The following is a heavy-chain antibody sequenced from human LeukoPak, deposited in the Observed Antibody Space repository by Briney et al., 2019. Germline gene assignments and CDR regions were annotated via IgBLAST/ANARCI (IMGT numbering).Heavy chain of an antibody. J-gene: IGHJ6*03. CDR3: ARTTEGGYTYNYFYYYYMDV. CDR2: IYYSGST. Sequence: SETLSLTCTVSGGSISSYYWSWIRQPPGKGLEWIGYIYYSGSTNYNPSLKSRVTISVDTSKNQFSLKLSPVTAADTAVYYCARTTEGGYTYNYFYYYYMDVWGKGTTVTISS. V-gene: IGHV4-59*13. D-gene: IGHD5-18*01. CDR1: GGSISSYY.